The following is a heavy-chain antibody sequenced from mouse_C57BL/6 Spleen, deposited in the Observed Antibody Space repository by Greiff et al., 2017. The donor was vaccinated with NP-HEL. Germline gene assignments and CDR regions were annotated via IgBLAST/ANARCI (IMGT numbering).Heavy chain of an antibody. J-gene: IGHJ3*01. CDR1: GFTFSDYY. CDR2: ISNGGGST. V-gene: IGHV5-12*01. D-gene: IGHD3-2*02. CDR3: ASTAQSWFAY. Sequence: EVMLVESGGGLVQPGGSLKLSCAASGFTFSDYYMYWVRQTPEKRLEWVAYISNGGGSTYYPDTVKGRFTISRDNAKNTLYLQMSRLNSEDTAMYYCASTAQSWFAYWGQGTLVTVSA.